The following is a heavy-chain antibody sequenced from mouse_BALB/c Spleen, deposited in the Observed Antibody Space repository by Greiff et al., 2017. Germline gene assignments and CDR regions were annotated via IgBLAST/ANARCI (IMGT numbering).Heavy chain of an antibody. CDR3: ADYYYGSSTYYAMDY. V-gene: IGHV14-3*02. Sequence: EVQLHQSGAELVKPGASVKLSCTASGFNIKDTYMHWVKQRPEQGLEWIGRIDPANGNTKYDPKFQGKATITADTSSNTAYLQLSSLTSEDTAVYYCADYYYGSSTYYAMDYWGQGTSVTVAS. J-gene: IGHJ4*01. CDR1: GFNIKDTY. CDR2: IDPANGNT. D-gene: IGHD1-1*01.